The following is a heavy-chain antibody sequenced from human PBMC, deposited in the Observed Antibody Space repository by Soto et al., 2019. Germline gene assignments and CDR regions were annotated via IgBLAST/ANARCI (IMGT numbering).Heavy chain of an antibody. D-gene: IGHD4-4*01. CDR3: ARGGYDYSNPFDY. J-gene: IGHJ4*02. Sequence: EVQLVESGGGLVQPGGSLRLSCAASGFTFNRYWMKWVRQAPGRGLEWMGNINQDGSDKHYVASVKGHFNISRDNAKDSVYLQMNSLKADDTAMEYCARGGYDYSNPFDYWGQGTLVTVSS. CDR1: GFTFNRYW. CDR2: INQDGSDK. V-gene: IGHV3-7*04.